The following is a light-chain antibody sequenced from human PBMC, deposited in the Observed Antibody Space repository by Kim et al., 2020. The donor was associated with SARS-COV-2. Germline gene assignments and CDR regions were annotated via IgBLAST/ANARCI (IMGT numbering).Light chain of an antibody. CDR3: QQYGSSSQTIKRGYT. V-gene: IGKV3-20*01. J-gene: IGKJ2*01. Sequence: EIVLTQSPGTLSLSPGERATLSCRASQSVSSSYLAWYQQKPGQAPRLLIYGASSRATGIPDRFSGSGSGTDFTLTISRLEPEDFAVYYCQQYGSSSQTIKRGYTFGQGTKLEI. CDR1: QSVSSSY. CDR2: GAS.